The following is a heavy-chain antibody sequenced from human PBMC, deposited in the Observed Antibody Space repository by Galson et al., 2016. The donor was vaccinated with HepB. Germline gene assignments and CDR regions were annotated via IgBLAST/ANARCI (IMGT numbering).Heavy chain of an antibody. Sequence: SVKVSCKASGYTFSNFGISWVRQAPGQGLEWMGWISAYTGNTNYARKFQGRVTMTTDSSTTTAYMEMRSMRTDDTAIYYCARDLFQGVVNYDSNYAMDVWGKGTTVTVSS. CDR1: GYTFSNFG. CDR3: ARDLFQGVVNYDSNYAMDV. D-gene: IGHD3-10*01. CDR2: ISAYTGNT. V-gene: IGHV1-18*01. J-gene: IGHJ6*04.